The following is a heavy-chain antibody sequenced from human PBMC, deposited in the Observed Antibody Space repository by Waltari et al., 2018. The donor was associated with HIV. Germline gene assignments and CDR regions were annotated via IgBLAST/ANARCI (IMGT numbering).Heavy chain of an antibody. V-gene: IGHV3-53*01. CDR1: GFTVSSNS. CDR3: ARVKAYSSGWFDY. Sequence: EVQLVESGGGLIQPGGSLRLSCAASGFTVSSNSMSWFRQAPGKGLEWVSVFYSGGSAYSADSVKGRFTISRDNSKNTLHLQMKRLRTEDTAVYYCARVKAYSSGWFDYWGQGTLVTVSS. J-gene: IGHJ5*01. D-gene: IGHD6-19*01. CDR2: FYSGGSA.